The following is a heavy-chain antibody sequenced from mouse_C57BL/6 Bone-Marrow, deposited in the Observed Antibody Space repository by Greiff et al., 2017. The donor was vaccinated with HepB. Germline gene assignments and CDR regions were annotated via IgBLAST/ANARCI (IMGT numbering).Heavy chain of an antibody. J-gene: IGHJ1*03. Sequence: VKLMESGAELVRPGASVKLSCKASGYTFTDYYINWVKQRPGQGLEWIARIYPGSGNTYYNEKFKGKATLTAEKSSRTAYMQLSSLTSEDSAVYFCARNYDYDDWYFDVWGTGTTVTVSS. V-gene: IGHV1-76*01. CDR3: ARNYDYDDWYFDV. CDR2: IYPGSGNT. CDR1: GYTFTDYY. D-gene: IGHD2-4*01.